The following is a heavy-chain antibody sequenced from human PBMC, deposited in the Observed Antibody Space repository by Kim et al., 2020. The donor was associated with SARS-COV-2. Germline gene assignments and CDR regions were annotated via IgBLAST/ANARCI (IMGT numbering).Heavy chain of an antibody. CDR1: GGSIRSGGKF. Sequence: SETLSHTCSVSGGSIRSGGKFWTWIRQHPAKGLEWIGYISYSGNSHYSPSLRSRVSISLQTSENQFSLELTSVTAADTAVYYCARGQSLDYWGQGILVTV. J-gene: IGHJ4*02. V-gene: IGHV4-31*03. CDR3: ARGQSLDY. CDR2: ISYSGNS.